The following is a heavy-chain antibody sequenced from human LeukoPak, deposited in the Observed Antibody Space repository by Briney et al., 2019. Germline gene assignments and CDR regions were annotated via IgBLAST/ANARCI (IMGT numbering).Heavy chain of an antibody. Sequence: ASVKVSCKASGGTFSSYAISWVRQAPGQGLEWMGGFDPEDGETIYAQKFQGRVTMTEDTSTDTAYMELSSLRSEDTAVYYCATKYYYGSGSLNDYWGQGTLVTVSS. J-gene: IGHJ4*02. CDR3: ATKYYYGSGSLNDY. CDR2: FDPEDGET. D-gene: IGHD3-10*01. CDR1: GGTFSSYA. V-gene: IGHV1-24*01.